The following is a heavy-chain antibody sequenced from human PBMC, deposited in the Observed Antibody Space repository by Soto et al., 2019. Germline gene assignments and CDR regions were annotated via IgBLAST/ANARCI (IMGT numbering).Heavy chain of an antibody. J-gene: IGHJ6*02. CDR1: GYTFSMSG. CDR3: ARYCPRPYINYGMDD. V-gene: IGHV1-18*01. D-gene: IGHD2-15*01. CDR2: ISGYNGKT. Sequence: QVQLVQSGAEVKKPGASVKVSCKSSGYTFSMSGISWVRQAPGQGLEWMGWISGYNGKTNYVQKFQHIVPMATYTSTNVVYIDFSSLMSDDTEVYYCARYCPRPYINYGMDDLRQMTIVTVS.